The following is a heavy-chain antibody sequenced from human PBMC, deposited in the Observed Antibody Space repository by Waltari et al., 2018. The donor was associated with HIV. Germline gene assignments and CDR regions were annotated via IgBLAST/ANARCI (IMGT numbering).Heavy chain of an antibody. CDR1: GYPFTSYD. D-gene: IGHD3-16*01. V-gene: IGHV1-8*01. J-gene: IGHJ4*02. Sequence: QVQLVQSGAEVKKPGASVKVSCKASGYPFTSYDINWVRQAPGQGLEWMGWMNANSANTGYAQGFQGRVTMTRNTSIGTAYMELSSLRSEDTAVDYCARNGVRGDRYFDYWGQGTLVTVSS. CDR2: MNANSANT. CDR3: ARNGVRGDRYFDY.